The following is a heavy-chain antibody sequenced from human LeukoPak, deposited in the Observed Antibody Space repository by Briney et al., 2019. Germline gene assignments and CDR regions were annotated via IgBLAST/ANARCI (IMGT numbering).Heavy chain of an antibody. V-gene: IGHV1-2*02. CDR1: GYTFTGYY. CDR2: INPNSGGT. J-gene: IGHJ4*02. Sequence: ASVKVSCKASGYTFTGYYMRWVRQAPGQGLEWMGWINPNSGGTNYAQKFQGRVTMTRDTSISTAYMELSRLRSDDTAVYYCARGEYSSALLDYSGQGTLVTVSS. CDR3: ARGEYSSALLDY. D-gene: IGHD6-19*01.